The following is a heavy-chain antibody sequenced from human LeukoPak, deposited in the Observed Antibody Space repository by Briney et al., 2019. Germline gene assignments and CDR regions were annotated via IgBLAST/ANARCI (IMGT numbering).Heavy chain of an antibody. Sequence: SETLSLTCTVSGGSIGSYYWSWIRQPPGKGLEWIGYIYYSGSTNYNPSLKSRVTISVDTSKNQFSLKLSSVTAADTAVYYCARVVPSYGDYVYYYYYMDVWGKGTTVTVSS. D-gene: IGHD4-17*01. V-gene: IGHV4-59*01. CDR1: GGSIGSYY. CDR2: IYYSGST. J-gene: IGHJ6*03. CDR3: ARVVPSYGDYVYYYYYMDV.